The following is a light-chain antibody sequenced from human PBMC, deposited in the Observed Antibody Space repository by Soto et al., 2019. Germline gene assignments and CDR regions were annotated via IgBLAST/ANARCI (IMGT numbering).Light chain of an antibody. J-gene: IGLJ2*01. CDR2: EVS. CDR1: SSDIGGHNY. V-gene: IGLV2-14*01. Sequence: QSALTQPASVSGSPGQSIPVSCTGTSSDIGGHNYVSWSQQHPGKAPKLMIYEVSNRPSGVSNRFSGSKSGNTASLTISGLQAEDEADYYCSSYTSSSTRVFGGGTKLTVL. CDR3: SSYTSSSTRV.